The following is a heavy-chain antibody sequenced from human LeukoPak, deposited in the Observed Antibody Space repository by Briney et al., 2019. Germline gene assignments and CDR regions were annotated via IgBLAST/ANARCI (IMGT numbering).Heavy chain of an antibody. Sequence: SVKVSCKASGGTFSSYAISWVRQAPGQGLEWMGGIIPIFGTANYAQRFQGRVTITADESTSTAYMELSSLRSEDTAVYYCARDNNWNDVGWFDPWGQGTLVTVSS. CDR3: ARDNNWNDVGWFDP. D-gene: IGHD1-1*01. J-gene: IGHJ5*02. CDR1: GGTFSSYA. V-gene: IGHV1-69*13. CDR2: IIPIFGTA.